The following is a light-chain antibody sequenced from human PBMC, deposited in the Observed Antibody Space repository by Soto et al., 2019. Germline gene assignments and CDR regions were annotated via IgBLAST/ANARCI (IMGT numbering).Light chain of an antibody. CDR2: EVS. CDR3: YSYTTSSTLV. Sequence: QSVLTQPASVSGSPGQPITISCTGTSSDIGGYNFVSWYQQHPGKAPKLMIYEVSNRPSGVSNRFSGSKSGNTASLTISGLQAEDEADYYCYSYTTSSTLVFGGGTKVTVL. V-gene: IGLV2-14*01. CDR1: SSDIGGYNF. J-gene: IGLJ2*01.